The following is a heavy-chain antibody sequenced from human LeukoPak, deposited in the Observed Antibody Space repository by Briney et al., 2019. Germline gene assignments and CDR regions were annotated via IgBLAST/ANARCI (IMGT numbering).Heavy chain of an antibody. CDR1: GYTFTSYG. J-gene: IGHJ4*02. D-gene: IGHD3-9*01. Sequence: ASVKVSCKPSGYTFTSYGISWVRQAPGQGLEWMGWISAYNGNTNYAQKLQGRVTMTTDTSTSTAYMELRSLRSDDTAVYYCARDATAQYYDILTGLPYFDYWGQGTLVTVSS. V-gene: IGHV1-18*01. CDR3: ARDATAQYYDILTGLPYFDY. CDR2: ISAYNGNT.